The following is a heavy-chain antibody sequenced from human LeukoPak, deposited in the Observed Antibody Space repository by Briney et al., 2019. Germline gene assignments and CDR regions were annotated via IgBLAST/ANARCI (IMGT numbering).Heavy chain of an antibody. CDR2: IYHSGST. J-gene: IGHJ4*02. CDR3: ARVYSSPYYFDY. CDR1: GYSISSGYY. V-gene: IGHV4-38-2*02. D-gene: IGHD6-13*01. Sequence: SETLSLTCTVSGYSISSGYYWGWIRQPPGKGLEWIGSIYHSGSTYYNPSLKSRVTISVDTSKNQFSLKLSSVTAADTAVYYCARVYSSPYYFDYWGQGTLVTVSS.